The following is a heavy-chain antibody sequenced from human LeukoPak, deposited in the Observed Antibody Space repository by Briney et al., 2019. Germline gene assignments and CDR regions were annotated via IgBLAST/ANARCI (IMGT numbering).Heavy chain of an antibody. V-gene: IGHV3-48*03. CDR1: GFTFSSYE. CDR2: ISSSGSTI. CDR3: ARDFDY. J-gene: IGHJ4*02. Sequence: AGSLRFSRTSSGFTFSSYEMNWVRQAPGKELEWVSYISSSGSTIYHADSVKGRFTISRDNAKNSLYLQMNSLRAEDTAVYYCARDFDYWGQGTLVTVSS.